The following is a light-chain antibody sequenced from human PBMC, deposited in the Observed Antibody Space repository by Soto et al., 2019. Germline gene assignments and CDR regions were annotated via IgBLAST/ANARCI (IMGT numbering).Light chain of an antibody. V-gene: IGLV2-14*01. Sequence: QSVLTQPASVSASPGQTIIISCTGTSSDVGGYNYVSWYQQYPGKAPKVMIYEVSNRPSGVSNRFSGSKSGNTASLTISGLQAEDEADYYCTSYTSRSTVLFGGGTKLTVL. CDR2: EVS. CDR3: TSYTSRSTVL. J-gene: IGLJ2*01. CDR1: SSDVGGYNY.